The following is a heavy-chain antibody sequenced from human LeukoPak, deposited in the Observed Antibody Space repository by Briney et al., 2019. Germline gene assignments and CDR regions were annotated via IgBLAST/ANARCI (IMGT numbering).Heavy chain of an antibody. J-gene: IGHJ2*01. CDR1: GFTFSDYY. D-gene: IGHD3-22*01. V-gene: IGHV3-11*05. CDR3: AREPDSSGFYWYFDL. CDR2: ISSSSSYT. Sequence: PGGSLRLSCAASGFTFSDYYMSWIRQAPGKGLEWVSYISSSSSYTNYADSVKGRFTISRDNAKNSLYLQMNSLRAEDTAVYYCAREPDSSGFYWYFDLWGRGTLVTVSS.